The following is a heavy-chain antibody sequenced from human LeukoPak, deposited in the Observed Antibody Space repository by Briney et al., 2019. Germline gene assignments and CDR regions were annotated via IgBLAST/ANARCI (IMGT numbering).Heavy chain of an antibody. CDR3: AKDLRYSSSWYPFDY. CDR2: ISGSGGST. CDR1: GFTFSTCA. Sequence: PGGSLRLSCAASGFTFSTCAMGWVRQAPGKGLGWVSAISGSGGSTFYADSVKGRFTISRDNSKNTLSLQMNSLRAEDTAVYYCAKDLRYSSSWYPFDYWGQGTLVTVSS. D-gene: IGHD6-13*01. V-gene: IGHV3-23*01. J-gene: IGHJ4*02.